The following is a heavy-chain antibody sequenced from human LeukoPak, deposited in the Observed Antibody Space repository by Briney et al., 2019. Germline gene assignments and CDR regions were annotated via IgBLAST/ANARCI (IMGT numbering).Heavy chain of an antibody. CDR2: ISASSDNT. J-gene: IGHJ4*02. Sequence: ASVKVSSKASGYTFTTYGINWVRQAPGQGLEWMGWISASSDNTNYAQKLQGRVIMTTDTSTSTAYMELRSLRSDDTAVYYCARALDSSYDSSGYGYWGQGTLVTVSS. CDR3: ARALDSSYDSSGYGY. CDR1: GYTFTTYG. V-gene: IGHV1-18*01. D-gene: IGHD3-22*01.